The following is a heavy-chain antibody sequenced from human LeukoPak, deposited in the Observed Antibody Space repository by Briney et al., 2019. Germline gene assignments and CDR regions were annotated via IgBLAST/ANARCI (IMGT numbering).Heavy chain of an antibody. J-gene: IGHJ4*02. V-gene: IGHV4-34*01. D-gene: IGHD3-3*01. Sequence: KSSETLSLTCAVYGGSFSGYYWSWIRQPPGKGLEWIGEINHSGSTNYNPSLKSRVTISVDTSKNQFSLKLSSVTAADTAVYYCARYTVTIFGVVIRGFDYWGQGTLSPSPQ. CDR2: INHSGST. CDR3: ARYTVTIFGVVIRGFDY. CDR1: GGSFSGYY.